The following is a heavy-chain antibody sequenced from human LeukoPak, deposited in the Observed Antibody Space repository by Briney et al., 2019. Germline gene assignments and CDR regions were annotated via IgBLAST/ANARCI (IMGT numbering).Heavy chain of an antibody. D-gene: IGHD6-19*01. CDR2: ISAYNGNT. CDR3: ARTPVSSGWHDYYYGMDV. CDR1: GYTLTSYG. Sequence: ASVKVSCKASGYTLTSYGISWVRQAPGQGLEWMGWISAYNGNTNYAQKLQGRVTMTTDTSTSTAYMELRSLRSDDTAVYYCARTPVSSGWHDYYYGMDVWGQGTTVTVSS. J-gene: IGHJ6*02. V-gene: IGHV1-18*01.